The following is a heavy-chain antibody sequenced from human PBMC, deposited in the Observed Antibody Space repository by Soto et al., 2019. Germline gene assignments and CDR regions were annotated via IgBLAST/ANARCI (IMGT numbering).Heavy chain of an antibody. CDR1: GYTFSSSA. CDR2: ISSSGVT. D-gene: IGHD5-12*01. J-gene: IGHJ4*02. CDR3: ARDHGGYGTFDY. Sequence: QVRLVESGPEVKKPEASVQVSCKASGYTFSSSAISWVRQAPGQGAEWMGWISSSGVTNYAQNFQGRVTLTVDSSTTAAYMEVRSLSSADTAIYYCARDHGGYGTFDYWGQGTLVTVSS. V-gene: IGHV1-18*01.